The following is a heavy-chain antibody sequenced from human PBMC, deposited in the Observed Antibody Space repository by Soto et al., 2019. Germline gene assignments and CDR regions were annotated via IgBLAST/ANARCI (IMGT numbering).Heavy chain of an antibody. D-gene: IGHD6-6*01. CDR2: ISSNGVGT. CDR3: ARRARPDFYYMDG. CDR1: GFTLSGYA. V-gene: IGHV3-64*01. J-gene: IGHJ6*03. Sequence: GGSLRLSCAASGFTLSGYAMDWVRQAPGKGLEYVSGISSNGVGTYYANSVQGRFTISRDNSKNTVYLQMGSLRPEDMAVYYCARRARPDFYYMDGWGKGTTVTVPS.